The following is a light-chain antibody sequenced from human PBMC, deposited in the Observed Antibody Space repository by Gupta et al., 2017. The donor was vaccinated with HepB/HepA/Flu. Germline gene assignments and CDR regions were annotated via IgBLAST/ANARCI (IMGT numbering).Light chain of an antibody. CDR3: HQDDTTPTT. Sequence: DIVMTQSPHSLPVSLGERATISCKSSKSILYSSNNKNYLAWYQQKPGQPPKLLIYWASTRESGVPDRFSGSGSGTDFTLTISSLQAEDVAVYYCHQDDTTPTTFGQGTKVEIK. V-gene: IGKV4-1*01. CDR2: WAS. J-gene: IGKJ1*01. CDR1: KSILYSSNNKNY.